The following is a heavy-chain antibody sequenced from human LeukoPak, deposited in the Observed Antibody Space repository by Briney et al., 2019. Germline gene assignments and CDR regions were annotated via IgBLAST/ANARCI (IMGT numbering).Heavy chain of an antibody. J-gene: IGHJ6*03. D-gene: IGHD3-16*01. Sequence: PGGSLRSTCAASGFTFSRYWMSWVRQAPGKGLEWVANIKEDGSEKYSVDSVRGRFTVYRDNAEHSLYLQMNSVRAEDTAVYYCARGGIYIPPYYYYYMDVWGRGSTVTFSS. CDR1: GFTFSRYW. CDR3: ARGGIYIPPYYYYYMDV. CDR2: IKEDGSEK. V-gene: IGHV3-7*01.